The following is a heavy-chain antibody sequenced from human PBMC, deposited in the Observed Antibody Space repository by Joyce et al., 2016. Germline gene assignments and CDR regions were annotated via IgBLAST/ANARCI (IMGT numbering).Heavy chain of an antibody. CDR1: GFTVSSNY. V-gene: IGHV3-53*01. CDR2: IYSGGRT. Sequence: EVQLVESGGGLIQPGGSLRLSCAASGFTVSSNYMSWVRQAPGKGLEWFSVIYSGGRTYYTDSVKGRFTISRDKSKNTLYLQMNSLRAEDTAVYYCARIYYDTSDYYYAFDIWGQGTLVSVSS. J-gene: IGHJ3*02. D-gene: IGHD3-22*01. CDR3: ARIYYDTSDYYYAFDI.